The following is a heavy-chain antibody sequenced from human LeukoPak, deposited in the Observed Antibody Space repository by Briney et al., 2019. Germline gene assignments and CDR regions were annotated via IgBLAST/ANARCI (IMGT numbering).Heavy chain of an antibody. J-gene: IGHJ5*02. CDR3: ARGAHPGGYNWFDP. CDR1: GFTVSSNY. Sequence: PGGSLRLSCAASGFTVSSNYMSWVRQAPGKGLEWVANIKQDGSEKYYVDSVKGRFTISRDNAKNSLYLQMNSLRAEDTAVYYCARGAHPGGYNWFDPWGQGTLVTVSS. CDR2: IKQDGSEK. V-gene: IGHV3-7*01.